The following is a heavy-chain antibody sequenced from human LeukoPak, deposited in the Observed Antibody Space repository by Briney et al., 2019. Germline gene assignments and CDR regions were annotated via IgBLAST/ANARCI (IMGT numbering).Heavy chain of an antibody. J-gene: IGHJ4*02. Sequence: SETLSLTCTVSGGSISSYFWSWIRQPAGKGLEWIGRIYACGSTNYNPSLKSRVTMSVDTSKSQFSLNLSSVTAADMAVYFCVRGIPGATAPDSWGQGTLVTVSS. CDR2: IYACGST. D-gene: IGHD1-26*01. CDR3: VRGIPGATAPDS. CDR1: GGSISSYF. V-gene: IGHV4-4*07.